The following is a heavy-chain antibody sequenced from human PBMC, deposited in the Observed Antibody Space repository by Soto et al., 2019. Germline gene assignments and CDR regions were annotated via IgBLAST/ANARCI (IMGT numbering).Heavy chain of an antibody. V-gene: IGHV3-9*01. J-gene: IGHJ1*01. Sequence: PGGSLRLSCAASGFTFDDYAMHWVRQAPGKGLEWVSGISWNSGSIGYADSVKGRFTISRDNAKNSLYLQMNSLRAEDTALYYCAKDKGSGSYSHEYFQHWGQGTLVPVPS. CDR3: AKDKGSGSYSHEYFQH. D-gene: IGHD1-26*01. CDR1: GFTFDDYA. CDR2: ISWNSGSI.